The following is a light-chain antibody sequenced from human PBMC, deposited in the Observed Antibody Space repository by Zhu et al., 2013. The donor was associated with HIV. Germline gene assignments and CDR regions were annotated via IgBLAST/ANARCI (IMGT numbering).Light chain of an antibody. CDR3: LQHHTYPWT. V-gene: IGKV1-17*03. Sequence: DIQMTQSPSVVSSSVGDRVTITCRASQDIGNYLVWFQQKPGQVPKRLIYAASSLHSGVPSRFSGTGSGTEFTLTVNSLQPEDVATYFCLQHHTYPWTFGQATKVEIK. CDR1: QDIGNY. CDR2: AAS. J-gene: IGKJ1*01.